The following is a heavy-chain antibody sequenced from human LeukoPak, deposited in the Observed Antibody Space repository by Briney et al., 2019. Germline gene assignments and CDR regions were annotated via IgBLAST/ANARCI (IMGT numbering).Heavy chain of an antibody. V-gene: IGHV3-74*01. CDR1: GFTFSSYW. CDR2: INSDGSST. CDR3: ARDLGIDGMDV. J-gene: IGHJ6*02. Sequence: GGSLRLSCAASGFTFSSYWMHWVRQAPRKGLVWVSRINSDGSSTSYADSVKGRFTISRDNAKNTLYLQMNSLRAEDTAVYYCARDLGIDGMDVWGQGTTVTVSS. D-gene: IGHD6-13*01.